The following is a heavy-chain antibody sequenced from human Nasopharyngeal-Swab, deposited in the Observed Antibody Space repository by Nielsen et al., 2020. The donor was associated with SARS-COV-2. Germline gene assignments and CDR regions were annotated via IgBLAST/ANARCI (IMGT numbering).Heavy chain of an antibody. V-gene: IGHV3-23*01. J-gene: IGHJ6*02. D-gene: IGHD5-12*01. CDR1: GFTFSSYS. CDR2: ISGADDST. Sequence: GESLKISCAASGFTFSSYSMNWVRQAPGRGLEWVSAISGADDSTKYADSVKGRFTISRDNSKNTLDLQMNSLRAEDTAMYYCAKDRDSGDDSGEYYHYYGMDVWGQGTSVTVSS. CDR3: AKDRDSGDDSGEYYHYYGMDV.